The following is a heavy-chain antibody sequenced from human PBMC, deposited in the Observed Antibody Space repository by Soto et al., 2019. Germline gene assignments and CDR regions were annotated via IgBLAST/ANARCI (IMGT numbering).Heavy chain of an antibody. V-gene: IGHV1-69*13. D-gene: IGHD3-10*01. CDR1: GGTFSSYA. CDR2: IIPMFGTA. Sequence: ASVKVSCKASGGTFSSYAISWVRQAPGQGLEWMGGIIPMFGTANYAQKFQGRVTITADESTTTAYMELSSLRSEDTAVYYCARDHGVGLWFGDHWGQGTLVTVSS. J-gene: IGHJ4*02. CDR3: ARDHGVGLWFGDH.